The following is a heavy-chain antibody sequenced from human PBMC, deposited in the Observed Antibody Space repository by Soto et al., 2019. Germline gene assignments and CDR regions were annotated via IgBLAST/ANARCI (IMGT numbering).Heavy chain of an antibody. CDR3: ATVNDMVRGVIRKSYYYGMDV. CDR1: GGSFSGYY. CDR2: FNHSGST. J-gene: IGHJ6*02. D-gene: IGHD3-10*01. Sequence: PSETLSLTCAVYGGSFSGYYWSFIRQPPGKGLEWIGEFNHSGSTNYNPSLKSRVTISVYASKNHFSRKLSSVSAADTAVYYCATVNDMVRGVIRKSYYYGMDVWGQGTKVTVSS. V-gene: IGHV4-34*01.